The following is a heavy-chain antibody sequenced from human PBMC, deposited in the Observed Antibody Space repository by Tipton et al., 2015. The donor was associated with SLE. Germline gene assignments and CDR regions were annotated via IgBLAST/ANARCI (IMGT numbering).Heavy chain of an antibody. CDR3: ASKYFYDSDGLRY. CDR2: IYTSGTT. Sequence: TLSLTCTVSGGFISSISYFWAWIRQPPGKGLEWIGHIYTSGTTNYNPSLKSRVSLSVDMSKNQFSLKLSSATAADTAVYYCASKYFYDSDGLRYWGQGTLVSVSS. D-gene: IGHD3-22*01. CDR1: GGFISSISYF. V-gene: IGHV4-61*05. J-gene: IGHJ4*02.